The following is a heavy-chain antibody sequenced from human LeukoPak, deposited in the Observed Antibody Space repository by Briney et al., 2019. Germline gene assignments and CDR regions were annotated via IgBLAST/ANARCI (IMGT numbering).Heavy chain of an antibody. CDR3: AIIAAAFPKPISWFDP. Sequence: ASVKVSCKASGYTFTSYAMNWVRQAPGQGLEWMGWFNTNTGNPTYAQGFTGRFVFSLDTSVSTAYLQISSLKAEDTAVYYCAIIAAAFPKPISWFDPWGQGTLVTVSS. V-gene: IGHV7-4-1*02. CDR2: FNTNTGNP. CDR1: GYTFTSYA. D-gene: IGHD6-13*01. J-gene: IGHJ5*02.